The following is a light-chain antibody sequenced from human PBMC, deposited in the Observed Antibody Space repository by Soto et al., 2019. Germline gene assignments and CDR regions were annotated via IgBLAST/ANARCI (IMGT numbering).Light chain of an antibody. J-gene: IGKJ1*01. V-gene: IGKV3-15*01. CDR2: GAS. CDR1: QSVSSY. CDR3: QQYNNWPQT. Sequence: EIVLTQSPGTLSLSPGERATLSCRASQSVSSYLAWYQQKPGQVPRLLIYGASTRAADVPARFSGGGSGTEFTLTISSLQSEDFAEYHCQQYNNWPQTFGQGSNV.